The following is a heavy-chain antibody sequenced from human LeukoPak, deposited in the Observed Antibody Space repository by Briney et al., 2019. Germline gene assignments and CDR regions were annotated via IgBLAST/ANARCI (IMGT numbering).Heavy chain of an antibody. CDR1: GFTFDDYA. V-gene: IGHV3-9*03. CDR3: AKERGYSGYGPLDY. J-gene: IGHJ4*02. CDR2: ISWNSGSI. D-gene: IGHD5-12*01. Sequence: PGRSLRLSCAASGFTFDDYAMHWVRQAPGKGLEWVSGISWNSGSIGYADSVKGRFTISRDDAKNSLYLQMNGLRAEDMALYYCAKERGYSGYGPLDYWGQGTLVTVSS.